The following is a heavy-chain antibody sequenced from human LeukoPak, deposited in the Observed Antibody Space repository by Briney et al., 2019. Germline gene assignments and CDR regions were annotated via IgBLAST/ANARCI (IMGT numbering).Heavy chain of an antibody. D-gene: IGHD3-10*01. CDR3: ARLSYYYYYMDV. J-gene: IGHJ6*03. V-gene: IGHV4-34*01. CDR2: INHSGST. Sequence: SETLSLTCAVYGGSFSGYYWSWIRQPPGKGLEWIGEINHSGSTNYSPSLKSRVTISVDMSKNQFSLKLNSVTAADTAVYYCARLSYYYYYMDVWGRGTTVTVSS. CDR1: GGSFSGYY.